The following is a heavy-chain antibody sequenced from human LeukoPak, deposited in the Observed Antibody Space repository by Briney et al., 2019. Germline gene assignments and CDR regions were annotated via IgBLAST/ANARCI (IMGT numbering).Heavy chain of an antibody. D-gene: IGHD3-3*01. CDR3: ARVFFFKQKTAYDMDV. Sequence: SDTLSLTCTVSGGCISSPSYYWGWIRPPPGTRLEWIGSIYYSGSTKYTPSLKSRVTISVDTSKNQFSLKLSSVNASDTAVYYCARVFFFKQKTAYDMDVWGQGTTVTVSS. J-gene: IGHJ6*02. CDR2: IYYSGST. CDR1: GGCISSPSYY. V-gene: IGHV4-39*07.